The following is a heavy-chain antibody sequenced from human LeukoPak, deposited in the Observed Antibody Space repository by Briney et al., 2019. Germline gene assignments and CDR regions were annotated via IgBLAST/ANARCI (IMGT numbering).Heavy chain of an antibody. V-gene: IGHV4-39*01. CDR3: ARHDYYGSGSYSDYFDY. CDR2: IYYSGST. CDR1: GGSISSSSHY. D-gene: IGHD3-10*01. Sequence: PSETLSLTCTVSGGSISSSSHYWGWIRQPPGKGLEWIGSIYYSGSTYYNPSLKSRVTISVDTSKNQFSLKLSSVTAADTAVYYCARHDYYGSGSYSDYFDYWGQGTLVTVSS. J-gene: IGHJ4*02.